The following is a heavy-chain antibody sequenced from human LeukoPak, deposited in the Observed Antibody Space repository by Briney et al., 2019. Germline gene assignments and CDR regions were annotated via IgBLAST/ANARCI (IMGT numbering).Heavy chain of an antibody. V-gene: IGHV4-30-4*07. CDR3: ARGAALLWFGEFDC. D-gene: IGHD3-10*01. J-gene: IGHJ4*02. Sequence: TPSETLSLTCAVSGGSISSGGYSWSWIRQPPGKGLEWIGNIYYSGSTYYNPSLKSRVTISVDTSKNQFSLKLSSVTAAGTAVYYCARGAALLWFGEFDCWGQGTLVTVSS. CDR1: GGSISSGGYS. CDR2: IYYSGST.